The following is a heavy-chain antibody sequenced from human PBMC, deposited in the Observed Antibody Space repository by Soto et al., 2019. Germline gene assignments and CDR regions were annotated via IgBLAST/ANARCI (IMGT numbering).Heavy chain of an antibody. V-gene: IGHV3-30*18. J-gene: IGHJ4*02. CDR2: ISYDGSNK. CDR3: AKDATRQHNFDY. CDR1: GFTFSSYG. Sequence: GGSVRLSCAASGFTFSSYGMHWVRQAPGKGLEWVAVISYDGSNKYYADSVKGRFTISRDNSKNTLYLQMNSLRAEDTAVYYCAKDATRQHNFDYWGQGTLVTVSS. D-gene: IGHD2-15*01.